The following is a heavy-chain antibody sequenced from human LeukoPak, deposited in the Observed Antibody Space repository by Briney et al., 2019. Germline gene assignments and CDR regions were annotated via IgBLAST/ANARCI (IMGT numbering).Heavy chain of an antibody. Sequence: GGSLRLSCTASGFTFSAYAMMWVRQAPGKGPEWVSAIRGGGGSAFYADSVKGRFTISRDNSKYTLFLQMNSLRAENTAVYYCARDPNGDYIGAFDMWAQGQWSPSRQ. CDR1: GFTFSAYA. CDR2: IRGGGGSA. CDR3: ARDPNGDYIGAFDM. V-gene: IGHV3-23*01. J-gene: IGHJ3*02. D-gene: IGHD4-17*01.